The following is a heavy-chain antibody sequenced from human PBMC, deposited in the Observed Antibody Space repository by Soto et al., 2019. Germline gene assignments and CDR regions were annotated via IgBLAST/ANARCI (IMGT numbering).Heavy chain of an antibody. CDR3: ATDVLRFLESSYYYYGMDV. J-gene: IGHJ6*02. V-gene: IGHV3-48*02. Sequence: EVQLVESGGGLVQPGGSLRLSCAASGFTFSSYSMNWVRQAPGKGLEWVSYISSSSSTIYYAASVKGRFTISRDNAKISLYLQMNSLRDEDTAVYYCATDVLRFLESSYYYYGMDVWGQGTTVTVSS. CDR1: GFTFSSYS. CDR2: ISSSSSTI. D-gene: IGHD3-3*01.